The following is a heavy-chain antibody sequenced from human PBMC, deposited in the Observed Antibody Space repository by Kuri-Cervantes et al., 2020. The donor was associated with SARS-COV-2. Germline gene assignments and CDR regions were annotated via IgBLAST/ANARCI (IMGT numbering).Heavy chain of an antibody. CDR2: MNPNSGIA. J-gene: IGHJ4*02. D-gene: IGHD6-6*01. V-gene: IGHV1-8*01. CDR3: AFVHPSSTHYDY. CDR1: GYTFTSYD. Sequence: ASVKVSCKASGYTFTSYDINWVRQATGQGLEWMGWMNPNSGIAGYAQKFQGRVTLTRDTSTGTAYMELSSLRSEDTAVYYCAFVHPSSTHYDYWGQGTLVTVSS.